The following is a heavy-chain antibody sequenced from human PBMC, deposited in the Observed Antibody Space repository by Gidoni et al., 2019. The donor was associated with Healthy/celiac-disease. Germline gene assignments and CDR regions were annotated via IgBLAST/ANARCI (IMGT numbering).Heavy chain of an antibody. Sequence: QVQLQQWGAGLLKPSETLSLTCAVYGGSFSGYYWSWFRQPPGKGLEWIGEINHSVSTNYNPSLKIRVTISVDTSKNQFSLKLSSVTAADTAVYYCARAAGYYYDSSGSLYWGQGTLVTVSS. CDR1: GGSFSGYY. D-gene: IGHD3-22*01. V-gene: IGHV4-34*01. CDR2: INHSVST. CDR3: ARAAGYYYDSSGSLY. J-gene: IGHJ4*02.